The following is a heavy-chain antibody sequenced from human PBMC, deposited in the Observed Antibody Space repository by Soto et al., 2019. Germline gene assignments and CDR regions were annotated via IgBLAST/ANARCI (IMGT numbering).Heavy chain of an antibody. J-gene: IGHJ5*02. CDR3: ARVVPGAEAWFGP. D-gene: IGHD2-2*01. V-gene: IGHV1-18*01. CDR2: ISLYSDGT. CDR1: GYTFSNYG. Sequence: QVVLLQSGAEVKEPGSSVRVSCKTSGYTFSNYGITWVRQAPGQPLEWLGWISLYSDGTNYAQKFQGRVSMTTDTSTTTAYMELRSLRSDDTAVYYCARVVPGAEAWFGPWGQGTLVTVSS.